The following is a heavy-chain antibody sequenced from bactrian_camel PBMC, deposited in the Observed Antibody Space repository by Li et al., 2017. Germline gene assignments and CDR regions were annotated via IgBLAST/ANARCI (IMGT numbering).Heavy chain of an antibody. J-gene: IGHJ6*01. CDR1: PFTYSQYC. D-gene: IGHD2*01. Sequence: HVQLVESGGGSVQAGGSLKLSCVVSPFTYSQYCLAWFRHGPHKEREGVAGINGDGSTSYADSVKGRFTISKDNAKNTVYLQMNSLKPEDTAMYYCAADSDRSGGYWCDSQFAYWGQGTQVTVS. V-gene: IGHV3S26*01. CDR2: INGDGST. CDR3: AADSDRSGGYWCDSQFAY.